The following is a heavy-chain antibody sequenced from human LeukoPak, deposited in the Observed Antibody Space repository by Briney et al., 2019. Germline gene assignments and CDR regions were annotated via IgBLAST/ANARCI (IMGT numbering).Heavy chain of an antibody. CDR2: ISGSGGST. CDR3: EGSSYPFDY. CDR1: GFTFSSYA. V-gene: IGHV3-23*01. J-gene: IGHJ4*02. D-gene: IGHD6-6*01. Sequence: GGSLRLSCAASGFTFSSYAMSWVRQAPGEGLEWVSAISGSGGSTYYADSVKGRFTISRDNSKNTLYLQMKSLRAEDTAVYYCEGSSYPFDYWGQGTLVTVSS.